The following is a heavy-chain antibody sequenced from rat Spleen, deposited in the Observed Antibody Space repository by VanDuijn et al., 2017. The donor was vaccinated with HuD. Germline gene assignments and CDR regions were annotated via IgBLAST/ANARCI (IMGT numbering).Heavy chain of an antibody. V-gene: IGHV2-47*01. Sequence: QVQLKESGPALVQPSQTLSLTCTVSGLSLTTNSVNWIRQRPGKGLEWMGVTWSNGGTDYNSAIKSRLSISRDTSKNQVFLKMNSLQTEDTATYYCASSYMPFDYWGQGVMVTVSS. CDR3: ASSYMPFDY. D-gene: IGHD1-2*01. J-gene: IGHJ2*01. CDR1: GLSLTTNS. CDR2: TWSNGGT.